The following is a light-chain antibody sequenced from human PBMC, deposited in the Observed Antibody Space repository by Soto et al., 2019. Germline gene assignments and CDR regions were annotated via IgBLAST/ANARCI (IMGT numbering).Light chain of an antibody. CDR2: RAS. CDR1: QSVSSSY. V-gene: IGKV3-20*01. J-gene: IGKJ5*01. Sequence: EIVLTQSPGTLSLSPGERATLSCRASQSVSSSYLAWYQQKPGQAPKVLIYRASSRATGIPDRFSGSGSGTDFTLTISRLEPEDFAVYYCQQYGNSGITFGQGTRLEIK. CDR3: QQYGNSGIT.